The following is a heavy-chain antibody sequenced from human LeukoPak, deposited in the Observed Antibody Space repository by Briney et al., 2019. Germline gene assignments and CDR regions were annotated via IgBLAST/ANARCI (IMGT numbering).Heavy chain of an antibody. V-gene: IGHV3-30*02. CDR3: AKEVSVPNYYFDY. CDR1: GFTFNDYD. Sequence: GGSLRLSCAGSGFTFNDYDMNWVRQAPGKGPEWVAFIRYDGSNKYYANSVKGRFTISRDNSKNTLYLQMNSLRAEDTAVYYCAKEVSVPNYYFDYWGQGTLVTVSS. J-gene: IGHJ4*02. D-gene: IGHD4-17*01. CDR2: IRYDGSNK.